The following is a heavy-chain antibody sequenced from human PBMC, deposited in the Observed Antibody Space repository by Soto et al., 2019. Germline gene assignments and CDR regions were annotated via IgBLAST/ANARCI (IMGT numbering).Heavy chain of an antibody. Sequence: GGSLRLSCAASGFTFSNYALSWVRQAPGKGLEWVSAISGSGGSRYFADPVKGRFTISRDNSKNTLYLQMNSLRAEDTASYFCAKEVLAAGGTSYFDYWGQGTLVTVSS. J-gene: IGHJ4*02. CDR1: GFTFSNYA. V-gene: IGHV3-23*01. CDR3: AKEVLAAGGTSYFDY. D-gene: IGHD6-13*01. CDR2: ISGSGGSR.